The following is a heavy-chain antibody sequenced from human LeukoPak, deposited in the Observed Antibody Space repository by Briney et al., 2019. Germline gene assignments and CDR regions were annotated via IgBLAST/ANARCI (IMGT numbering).Heavy chain of an antibody. J-gene: IGHJ4*02. Sequence: SETLCLTCTAPGGSISGYHRSSVRQPPGKGLEWIGYIYYTGSTNYNPSLKSRVTISLDTSKTQFHLKLSTVTAADTAVCYCARRNLVGASYLFDYWGQGTLVTVSS. CDR1: GGSISGYH. CDR3: ARRNLVGASYLFDY. V-gene: IGHV4-59*08. CDR2: IYYTGST. D-gene: IGHD3-16*02.